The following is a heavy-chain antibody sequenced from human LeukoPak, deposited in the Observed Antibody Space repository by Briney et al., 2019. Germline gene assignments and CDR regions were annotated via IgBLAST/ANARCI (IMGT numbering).Heavy chain of an antibody. V-gene: IGHV3-7*01. J-gene: IGHJ5*02. CDR1: GFTFRSYW. Sequence: GGSLRLSCAASGFTFRSYWMSWVRQAPGKGLEWVANIKEDGSEKTYVDSVKGRFTISRDNAKNSLFLQMNSLRAEDTAIYYCVRAGSYNWFDPWGQGTQVPVSS. CDR2: IKEDGSEK. CDR3: VRAGSYNWFDP.